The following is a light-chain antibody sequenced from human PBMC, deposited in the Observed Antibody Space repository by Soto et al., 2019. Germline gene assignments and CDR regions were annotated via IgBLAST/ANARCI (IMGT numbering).Light chain of an antibody. CDR2: DVT. CDR1: SSDVGGYNH. J-gene: IGLJ2*01. CDR3: SSYTSSITLV. V-gene: IGLV2-14*01. Sequence: QSALTQPASVSGSPGQSITISCTGTSSDVGGYNHVSWYQQHPGKAPKLMIYDVTNRPSGVSNRFSGSKSGNTASLTISGLQAEDEADYYCSSYTSSITLVFGGGTKVTVL.